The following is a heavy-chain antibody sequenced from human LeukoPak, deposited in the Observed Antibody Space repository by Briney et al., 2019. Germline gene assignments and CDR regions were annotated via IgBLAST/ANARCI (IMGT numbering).Heavy chain of an antibody. V-gene: IGHV4-39*01. Sequence: SETLSLTCTVSGGSISGSSYYWGWIRQPPGKGLEWIGSIYYSGSTYYNPSLKSRVTISVDTSKNQFSLKLSSVTAADTAVYYCARSPPYSSSWEYGMDVWGQGTTVTVSS. J-gene: IGHJ6*02. D-gene: IGHD6-13*01. CDR1: GGSISGSSYY. CDR3: ARSPPYSSSWEYGMDV. CDR2: IYYSGST.